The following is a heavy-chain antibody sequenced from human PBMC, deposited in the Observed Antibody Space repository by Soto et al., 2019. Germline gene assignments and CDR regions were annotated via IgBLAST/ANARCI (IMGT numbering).Heavy chain of an antibody. J-gene: IGHJ4*02. D-gene: IGHD3-3*01. CDR2: ISAYNGNT. V-gene: IGHV1-18*01. Sequence: ASVKVSCKASGYTFTSYGISWVRQAPGQGLEWMGWISAYNGNTNYAQKLQGRVTMTTDTSTSTAYMELRSLRSDDTAVYYCARAITIFGVVMAPDDWGQGTLVTVSS. CDR1: GYTFTSYG. CDR3: ARAITIFGVVMAPDD.